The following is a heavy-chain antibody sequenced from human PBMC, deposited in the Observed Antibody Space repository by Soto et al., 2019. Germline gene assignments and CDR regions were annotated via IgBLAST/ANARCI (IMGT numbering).Heavy chain of an antibody. CDR1: GGSISSSSCY. J-gene: IGHJ6*02. Sequence: PSETQSLTCSVSGGSISSSSCYWGWIRQPPGKGLEWIGSIYYSGSIYYNPSLKSRVTISVDTSKNQFSLKLSSVTAADTAVYYCARDLGGYCISTSCREESNYYYGMDVWGQGTTVTVSS. CDR3: ARDLGGYCISTSCREESNYYYGMDV. V-gene: IGHV4-39*07. D-gene: IGHD2-2*03. CDR2: IYYSGSI.